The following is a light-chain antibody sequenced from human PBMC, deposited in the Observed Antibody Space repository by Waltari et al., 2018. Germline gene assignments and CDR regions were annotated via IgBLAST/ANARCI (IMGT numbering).Light chain of an antibody. Sequence: VLTQSPGTLSLSPGERASLSCRASQSVISTYLVWYLQKPGQAPRLLVYGTSNRATGIPHRFSGSGSWTSFTLTTSRLEPEDFAVYYCQQYAGSPPYTFGQGTKLEI. CDR3: QQYAGSPPYT. CDR2: GTS. V-gene: IGKV3-20*01. J-gene: IGKJ2*01. CDR1: QSVISTY.